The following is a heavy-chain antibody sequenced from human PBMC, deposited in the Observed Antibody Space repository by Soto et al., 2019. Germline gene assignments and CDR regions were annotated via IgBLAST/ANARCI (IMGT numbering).Heavy chain of an antibody. V-gene: IGHV1-69*08. D-gene: IGHD3-16*02. CDR2: IIPILGIA. CDR1: GGTFSSYT. Sequence: QVQLVQSGAEVKKPGSSVKVSCKASGGTFSSYTISWVRQAPGQGLEWMGRIIPILGIANYAEKFQGSLTITGDKSTRTADMELNSLRSDDTPVSYCAGDFSDYIWGSDRYPDVQAGDALDIWGRGTMVTVSS. CDR3: AGDFSDYIWGSDRYPDVQAGDALDI. J-gene: IGHJ3*02.